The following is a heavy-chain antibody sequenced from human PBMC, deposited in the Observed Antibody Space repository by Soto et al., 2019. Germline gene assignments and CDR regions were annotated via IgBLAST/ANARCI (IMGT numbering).Heavy chain of an antibody. Sequence: QVQLVRSGSEVKNHGSSVKVSCKTSGVTFSNDAISWFRNAPGQGLEWMGGIIPIFGTTHYAQKFQDRVKLNADESTGTAYMELSSLRSEDTGVYYCARDGMGTIVGGMDVWGQGTTVTVSS. CDR1: GVTFSNDA. J-gene: IGHJ6*02. CDR3: ARDGMGTIVGGMDV. V-gene: IGHV1-69*01. D-gene: IGHD7-27*01. CDR2: IIPIFGTT.